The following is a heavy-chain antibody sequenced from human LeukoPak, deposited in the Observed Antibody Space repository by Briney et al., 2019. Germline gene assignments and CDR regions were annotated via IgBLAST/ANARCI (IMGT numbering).Heavy chain of an antibody. Sequence: ASVKVSCKASGYTFINYDINWVRQAPGQGLEWMGWINTNTGNPTYAQGFTGRFVFSLDTSVSTAYLQISSLKAEDTAVYYCARELLITRTWFDPWGQGTLVTVSS. CDR2: INTNTGNP. V-gene: IGHV7-4-1*02. CDR3: ARELLITRTWFDP. CDR1: GYTFINYD. J-gene: IGHJ5*02. D-gene: IGHD3-22*01.